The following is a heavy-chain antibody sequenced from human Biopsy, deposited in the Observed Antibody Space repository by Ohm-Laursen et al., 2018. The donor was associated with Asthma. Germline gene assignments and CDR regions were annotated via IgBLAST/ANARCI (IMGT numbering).Heavy chain of an antibody. V-gene: IGHV4-31*03. J-gene: IGHJ4*02. CDR2: IHHSGTS. CDR1: GDSITSGGCC. Sequence: QTLTLTRTVSGDSITSGGCCWNWIRQHPGKGLEWIGYIHHSGTSYFNPSLKSRVSFSRDTSKNQFSLRLSSVTAADTAMYYCARIPRRSGSYFVDYWDQGTLVTVSS. CDR3: ARIPRRSGSYFVDY. D-gene: IGHD3-22*01.